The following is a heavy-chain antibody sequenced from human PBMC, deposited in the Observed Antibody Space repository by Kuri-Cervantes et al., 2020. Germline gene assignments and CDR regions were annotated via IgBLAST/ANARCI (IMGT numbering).Heavy chain of an antibody. CDR3: ARELGYCSGGSCYSWFDP. Sequence: GESLKISCAASGFTVSSFWMTWVRQAPGKGLEWVAVIWYDGSNKYYADSVKGRFTISRDNSKNTLYLQMNSLRAEDTAVYYCARELGYCSGGSCYSWFDPWGQGTLVTVSS. CDR1: GFTVSSFW. D-gene: IGHD2-15*01. J-gene: IGHJ5*02. CDR2: IWYDGSNK. V-gene: IGHV3-33*08.